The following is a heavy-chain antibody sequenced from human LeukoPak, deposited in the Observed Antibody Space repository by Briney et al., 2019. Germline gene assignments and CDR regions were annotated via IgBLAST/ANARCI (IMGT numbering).Heavy chain of an antibody. CDR3: AREYCSGGSCFDY. D-gene: IGHD2-15*01. Sequence: PSQTLSLTCTVSGGSISSGSYYWSWIRQPAGKGLEWIGRIYTSGSTNYNPSLKSRVTISVDTSKNQFSLKLSSVTAADTAVYYCAREYCSGGSCFDYWGQGTLVTVSS. V-gene: IGHV4-61*02. CDR1: GGSISSGSYY. J-gene: IGHJ4*02. CDR2: IYTSGST.